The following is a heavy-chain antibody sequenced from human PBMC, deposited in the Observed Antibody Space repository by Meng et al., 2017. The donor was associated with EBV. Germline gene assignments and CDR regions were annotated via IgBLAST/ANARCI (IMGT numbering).Heavy chain of an antibody. CDR1: GGFVSCGSYY. CDR2: IYYSVST. V-gene: IGHV4-61*01. D-gene: IGHD4-17*01. J-gene: IGHJ5*02. CDR3: ARGRYYGDYFWFDP. Sequence: QLRLPESGPGLVKPSETLSLTCIVSGGFVSCGSYYWSWIRQPSGKGLEWIGYIYYSVSTNYNPSLKRRVTISVDTSKNQFSLKLSSVTAADTAVYYCARGRYYGDYFWFDPWGQGTLVTVSS.